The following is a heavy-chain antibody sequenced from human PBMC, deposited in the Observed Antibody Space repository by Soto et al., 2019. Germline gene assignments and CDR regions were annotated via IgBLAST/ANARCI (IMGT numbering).Heavy chain of an antibody. CDR2: VSYDGSNK. D-gene: IGHD3-22*01. CDR3: AKETYYYSTTGYYIFDN. J-gene: IGHJ4*02. Sequence: QVQLVESGGGVVQPGRSLRLSCEASGFTFSSYGMHWVRQAPGKGLEWVAVVSYDGSNKNYADSVKGRFTISRDNSKNTRELHMDSVRPEDTAVYYCAKETYYYSTTGYYIFDNWGEGTLVSVSS. V-gene: IGHV3-30*18. CDR1: GFTFSSYG.